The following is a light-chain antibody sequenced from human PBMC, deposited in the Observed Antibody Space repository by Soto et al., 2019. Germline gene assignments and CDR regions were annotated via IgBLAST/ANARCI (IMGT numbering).Light chain of an antibody. V-gene: IGKV3-11*01. CDR1: QSVSRY. J-gene: IGKJ1*01. CDR2: DTS. CDR3: QQRSNWPGT. Sequence: EIVLTQSPATLSLSPGERATLSCRASQSVSRYLAWYQQKLGQAPRLLIYDTSNRATVIPARFSGSGSGTDFTPTISSLEPEDFAVYYCQQRSNWPGTFGHGTKVEIK.